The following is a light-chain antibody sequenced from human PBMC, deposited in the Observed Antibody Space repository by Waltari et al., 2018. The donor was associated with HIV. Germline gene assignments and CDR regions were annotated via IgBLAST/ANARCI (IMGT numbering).Light chain of an antibody. CDR3: QQSYGTPPWT. CDR1: QNIGYY. CDR2: SAS. V-gene: IGKV1-39*01. J-gene: IGKJ1*01. Sequence: DIQMTQSPTSLAASVGDRVTITCRSSQNIGYYLNWYQQIPGRPPKLLIHSASTLQSGVPSRFTGSGSGTDFTLTISGLQREDFATYFCQQSYGTPPWTFGQGTRVEV.